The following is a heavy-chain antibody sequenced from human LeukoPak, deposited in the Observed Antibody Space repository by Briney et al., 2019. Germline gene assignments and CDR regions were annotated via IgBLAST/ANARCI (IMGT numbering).Heavy chain of an antibody. Sequence: PGGSLRLSCAASGFTVSSNYMTWVRQAPGKGLEWVSVIYSDGSTYYADSVKDRFTISRDNSKNTLYLQMNSLRVEDTAVYYCARNYGDYWGQGTLVTVSS. CDR3: ARNYGDY. J-gene: IGHJ4*02. CDR2: IYSDGST. CDR1: GFTVSSNY. V-gene: IGHV3-66*01.